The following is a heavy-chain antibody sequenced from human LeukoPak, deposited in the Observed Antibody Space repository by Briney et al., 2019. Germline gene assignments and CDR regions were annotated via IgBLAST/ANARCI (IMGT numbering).Heavy chain of an antibody. CDR3: AKAGIGVVGYFDY. CDR1: GFTLSSYW. J-gene: IGHJ4*02. CDR2: INGDGRIT. V-gene: IGHV3-74*01. Sequence: GGSLRLSCAASGFTLSSYWMHWVRQAPGKGLVWVSRINGDGRITTYADSVKGRFTISRDTAKNTLYLQMNSLRDEDTALYYCAKAGIGVVGYFDYWGQGTLVTVSS. D-gene: IGHD6-19*01.